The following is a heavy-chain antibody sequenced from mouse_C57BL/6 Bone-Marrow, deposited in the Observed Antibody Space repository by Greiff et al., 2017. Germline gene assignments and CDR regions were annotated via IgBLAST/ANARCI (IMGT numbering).Heavy chain of an antibody. J-gene: IGHJ4*01. Sequence: QVQLQQSGAELARPGASVKLSCKASGYTFTSYGISWVKQRTGQGLEWIGEIYPRSGNTYYNEKFKGKATLTADKSSSTAYMELRSRTSEDSAVYFCARYMDGYYVYAMDYWGQGTSVTVSS. CDR3: ARYMDGYYVYAMDY. V-gene: IGHV1-81*01. D-gene: IGHD2-3*01. CDR2: IYPRSGNT. CDR1: GYTFTSYG.